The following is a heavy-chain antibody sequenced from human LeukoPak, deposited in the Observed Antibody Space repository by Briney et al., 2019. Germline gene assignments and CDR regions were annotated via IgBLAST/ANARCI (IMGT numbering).Heavy chain of an antibody. Sequence: ASVKVSCKASGYTFTNYYMHWVRQAPGQGLEWMGLINPSGGSTSYAEKFQGRVIMTRDMSTTTDYMELSSLRSEDTAVYYCARDSPNSSSRRSGWFDPWGQGTLVIVSS. J-gene: IGHJ5*02. CDR3: ARDSPNSSSRRSGWFDP. CDR1: GYTFTNYY. CDR2: INPSGGST. V-gene: IGHV1-46*01. D-gene: IGHD6-13*01.